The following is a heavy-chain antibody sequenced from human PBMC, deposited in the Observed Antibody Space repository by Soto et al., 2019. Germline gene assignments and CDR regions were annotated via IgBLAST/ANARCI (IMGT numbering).Heavy chain of an antibody. V-gene: IGHV4-34*01. CDR2: INDSGNI. CDR3: ARGLILWFGELSRRGGYYYYMDV. D-gene: IGHD3-10*01. J-gene: IGHJ6*03. Sequence: QAQLQQWGAGLLKPSETLSLTCAVYGGSFSGYQWSWIRQTPGKGLEWIGEINDSGNINYNPSLKSRVTILSDTPKKQTSPKLSSVTAADTAVYYCARGLILWFGELSRRGGYYYYMDVWGKGTTVTVSS. CDR1: GGSFSGYQ.